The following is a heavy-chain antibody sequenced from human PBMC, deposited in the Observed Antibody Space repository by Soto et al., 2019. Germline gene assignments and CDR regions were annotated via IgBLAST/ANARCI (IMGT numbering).Heavy chain of an antibody. CDR3: ARDIPYYYGSGSPIDY. CDR2: IYYSGST. Sequence: SETLSLTCTVSGGSISSGDYYWSWIRQPPGKGLEWIGYIYYSGSTYYNPSLKSRVTISVDTSKNQFSLKLSSVTAADTAVYYCARDIPYYYGSGSPIDYWGQGTLVTVSS. J-gene: IGHJ4*02. CDR1: GGSISSGDYY. D-gene: IGHD3-10*01. V-gene: IGHV4-30-4*01.